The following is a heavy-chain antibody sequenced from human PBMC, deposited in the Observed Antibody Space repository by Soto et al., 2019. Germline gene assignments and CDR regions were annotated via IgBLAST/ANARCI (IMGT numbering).Heavy chain of an antibody. CDR3: ASSITMVRV. CDR1: GGSISSSSYY. J-gene: IGHJ4*02. Sequence: PSETLSLTCTVSGGSISSSSYYWGWIRRPPGKGLEWIGSIYYSGSTYYNPSLKSRVTISVDTSKNQFSLKLSSVTAADTAVYYCASSITMVRVWGQGTLVTVSS. V-gene: IGHV4-39*01. D-gene: IGHD3-10*01. CDR2: IYYSGST.